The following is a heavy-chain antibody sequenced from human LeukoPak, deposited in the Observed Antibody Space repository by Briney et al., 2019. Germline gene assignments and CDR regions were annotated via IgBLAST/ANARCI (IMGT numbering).Heavy chain of an antibody. CDR2: MSSDGTNK. D-gene: IGHD6-13*01. Sequence: PGGSLRLSCAASGFTFSNYAMHRVRQSPGQGLEWVALMSSDGTNKYYADSVKGRFTISRDNSKNTLYLQMNSLRAEDTAVYYCTKDIGYSSSWYFAVDIWGQGTMVTVSS. CDR1: GFTFSNYA. CDR3: TKDIGYSSSWYFAVDI. J-gene: IGHJ3*02. V-gene: IGHV3-30*18.